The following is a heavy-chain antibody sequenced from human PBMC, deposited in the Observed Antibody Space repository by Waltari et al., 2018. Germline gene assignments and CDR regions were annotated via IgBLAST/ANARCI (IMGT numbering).Heavy chain of an antibody. Sequence: QVQLVQSGAEVKKPGASVKVSCKASGYTFTGYYMHWVRQAPGQGLEWMGWINPNSGATNYGQKFQGRVTMTRDTSINTVYMELSRLRSDDTAVYYCASLLYCGAASCFSAYYLDYWGQGTLVTVSS. CDR1: GYTFTGYY. J-gene: IGHJ4*02. CDR3: ASLLYCGAASCFSAYYLDY. D-gene: IGHD2-15*01. CDR2: INPNSGAT. V-gene: IGHV1-2*02.